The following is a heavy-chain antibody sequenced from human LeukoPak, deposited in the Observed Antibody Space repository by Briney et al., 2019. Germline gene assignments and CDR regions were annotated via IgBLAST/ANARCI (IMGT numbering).Heavy chain of an antibody. CDR2: TYYMSKCNN. V-gene: IGHV6-1*01. CDR1: GDSVSSISAA. CDR3: ARGMVPFYFDF. D-gene: IGHD3-10*01. J-gene: IGHJ4*02. Sequence: SQTLSLAWDISGDSVSSISAAWNWISHSPLRGLEWLGRTYYMSKCNNDYAVSVKSRITISPDTSKNQVSLQLNSMSPEDTAVYYCARGMVPFYFDFWGQGTLVTVSS.